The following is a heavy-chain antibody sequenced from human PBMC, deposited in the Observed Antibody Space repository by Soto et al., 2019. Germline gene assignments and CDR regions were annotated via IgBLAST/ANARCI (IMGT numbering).Heavy chain of an antibody. Sequence: ASVKVSCKASGYIFTNYYIHWVRQAPGQGLEWMGIINLSADRTSYAQKFQGRFTVTMDTSTSTVYMELGSLRSEDTAVYYCARGSLLLYYYYGMDGWGQGTTVTVSS. D-gene: IGHD1-26*01. CDR2: INLSADRT. V-gene: IGHV1-46*01. J-gene: IGHJ6*02. CDR1: GYIFTNYY. CDR3: ARGSLLLYYYYGMDG.